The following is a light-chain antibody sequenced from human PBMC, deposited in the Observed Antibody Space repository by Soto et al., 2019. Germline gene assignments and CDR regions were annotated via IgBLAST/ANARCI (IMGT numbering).Light chain of an antibody. Sequence: EIVLTQSPGTLSLSPGERATLSCRASQSVSKMYLAWYQQKPGQAPRLLIYGASSRATGIPDRFSGSGSGTEFTLTISRLEPEDFAVYYCQQHGTSPYTFGQGTKVDSK. CDR2: GAS. J-gene: IGKJ2*01. CDR3: QQHGTSPYT. CDR1: QSVSKMY. V-gene: IGKV3-20*01.